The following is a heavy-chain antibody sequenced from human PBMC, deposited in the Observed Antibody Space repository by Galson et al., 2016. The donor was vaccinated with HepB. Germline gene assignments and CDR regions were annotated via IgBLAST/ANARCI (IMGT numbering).Heavy chain of an antibody. CDR2: IIPVLGIA. D-gene: IGHD6-6*01. Sequence: SVKVSCKASGGTFSNYTISWVRQAPGQGLEWMGRIIPVLGIANYAQKFQGRVTISADKSTSTAYMELRSLRSEDSAVYYCARYVAPYSTSLNWYFDLWGRGTLVTVSS. J-gene: IGHJ2*01. CDR3: ARYVAPYSTSLNWYFDL. CDR1: GGTFSNYT. V-gene: IGHV1-69*02.